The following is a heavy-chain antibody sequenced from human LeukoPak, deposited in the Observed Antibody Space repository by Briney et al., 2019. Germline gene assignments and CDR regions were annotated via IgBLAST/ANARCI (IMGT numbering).Heavy chain of an antibody. CDR3: ASGSSLGQVDY. Sequence: GGSLRLSCAASGFTVSNNYMTWVRQAPGKGLKWVSLIYSAGGTLYADSVKGRFTISRDNSKNTLYLQMNSLRTEDTAVYYCASGSSLGQVDYWGQGTLVTVSS. CDR2: IYSAGGT. CDR1: GFTVSNNY. D-gene: IGHD1-26*01. J-gene: IGHJ4*02. V-gene: IGHV3-66*02.